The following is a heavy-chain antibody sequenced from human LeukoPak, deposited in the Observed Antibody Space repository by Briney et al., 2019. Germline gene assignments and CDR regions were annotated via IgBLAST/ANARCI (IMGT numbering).Heavy chain of an antibody. J-gene: IGHJ4*02. CDR3: ALRATSTTGSSGWYGDY. Sequence: GGSLRLSCAAPGFTFSSYAMHWVRQAPGKGLEWVAVISYDGSNKYYADSVKGRFTISRDNSKNTLYLQMNSLRAEDTAVYYCALRATSTTGSSGWYGDYWGQGTLVTVSS. CDR1: GFTFSSYA. D-gene: IGHD6-19*01. CDR2: ISYDGSNK. V-gene: IGHV3-30-3*01.